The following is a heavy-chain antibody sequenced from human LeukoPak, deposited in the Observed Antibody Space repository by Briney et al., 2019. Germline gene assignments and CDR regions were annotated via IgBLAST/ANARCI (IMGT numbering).Heavy chain of an antibody. CDR2: IYYSGST. Sequence: TLSLTCTVSGGSISSSSYYWSWIRQHPGKGLEWIGYIYYSGSTYYNPSLKSRVTISVDTSKNQFSLKLSSVTAADTAVYYCARTGGVLDAFDIWGQGTMVTVSS. CDR1: GGSISSSSYY. V-gene: IGHV4-31*03. CDR3: ARTGGVLDAFDI. D-gene: IGHD2-8*02. J-gene: IGHJ3*02.